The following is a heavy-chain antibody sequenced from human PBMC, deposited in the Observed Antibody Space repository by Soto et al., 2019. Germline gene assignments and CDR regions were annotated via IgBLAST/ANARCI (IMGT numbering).Heavy chain of an antibody. CDR2: INPSGGST. CDR3: ARDTYCSSTSCYAERNYYYYYYMDV. D-gene: IGHD2-2*01. V-gene: IGHV1-46*03. J-gene: IGHJ6*03. Sequence: GASVEVSCEASGYTFTSYYMHWVRQAPGQGLEWMGIINPSGGSTSYAQKFQGRVTMTRDTSTSTVYMELSSLRSEDTAVYYCARDTYCSSTSCYAERNYYYYYYMDVWGKGTTVTVSS. CDR1: GYTFTSYY.